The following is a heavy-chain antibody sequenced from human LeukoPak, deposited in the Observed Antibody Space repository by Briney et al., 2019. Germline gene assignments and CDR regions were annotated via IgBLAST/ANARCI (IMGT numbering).Heavy chain of an antibody. D-gene: IGHD1-26*01. V-gene: IGHV3-7*01. Sequence: GGALRLSSAASGFTFSSYGMHCVRQAPGKGLEWVASIKEDGSETYYVDSVKGRFTISRDNAENSLYLQMNSLRAEDTAVYYCARDLHPRYYLPDYWGQGTLVTVSS. CDR3: ARDLHPRYYLPDY. J-gene: IGHJ4*02. CDR2: IKEDGSET. CDR1: GFTFSSYG.